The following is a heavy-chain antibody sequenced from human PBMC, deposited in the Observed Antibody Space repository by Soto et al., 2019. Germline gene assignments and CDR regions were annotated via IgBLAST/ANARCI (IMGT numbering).Heavy chain of an antibody. Sequence: QVQLVESGGGVVQPGRSLRLSCAASGFSISTYGMHWVRQAPGKGLEWVAVIWYDGRNKYYADSVKGRFTISRDTSNNTLFLQMNSLRAEDTAVYYCAGVAAEGWFDPWGQGALVTVSS. J-gene: IGHJ5*02. V-gene: IGHV3-33*01. CDR1: GFSISTYG. CDR2: IWYDGRNK. D-gene: IGHD6-13*01. CDR3: AGVAAEGWFDP.